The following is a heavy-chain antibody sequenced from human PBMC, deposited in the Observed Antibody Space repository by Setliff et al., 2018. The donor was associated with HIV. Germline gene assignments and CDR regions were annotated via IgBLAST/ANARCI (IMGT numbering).Heavy chain of an antibody. J-gene: IGHJ3*02. CDR1: GYTFTSYD. CDR3: ARDTVDYDSSGYYPRMGAFDI. CDR2: MNPNSGNT. V-gene: IGHV1-8*01. D-gene: IGHD3-22*01. Sequence: ASVKVSCKASGYTFTSYDINWVRQATGQGLEWMGWMNPNSGNTGYAQKFQGRVTITADKSTSTAYMELSSLRSEDTAVYYCARDTVDYDSSGYYPRMGAFDIWGQGTMVTVSS.